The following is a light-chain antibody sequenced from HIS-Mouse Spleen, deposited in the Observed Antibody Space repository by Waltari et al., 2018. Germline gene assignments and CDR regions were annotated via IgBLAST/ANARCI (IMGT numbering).Light chain of an antibody. CDR3: QQLNSYPPT. V-gene: IGKV1-9*01. CDR1: QGLSSY. Sequence: DIQLTQSPSFLSASVGDRVTITCRASQGLSSYLAWYQQKPGKAPKLLIYAASTLQSGGPSRFSGSGSRTEFTLTISSLQPEDFATYYCQQLNSYPPTFGQGTKVEIK. J-gene: IGKJ1*01. CDR2: AAS.